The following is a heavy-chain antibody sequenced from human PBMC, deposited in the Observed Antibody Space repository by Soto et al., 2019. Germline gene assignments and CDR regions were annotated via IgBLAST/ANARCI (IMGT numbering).Heavy chain of an antibody. CDR3: AGNSGSYWHYFDY. D-gene: IGHD1-26*01. CDR2: IYPGDSDT. Sequence: GASLKISCAGSGFDFASHWIAWVRQMPGKGLEWMGVIYPGDSDTKYSPSFQGQVTISVDRSSSTAYLQWSSLKASDTAIYYCAGNSGSYWHYFDYWGQGALVTVSS. V-gene: IGHV5-51*01. CDR1: GFDFASHW. J-gene: IGHJ4*02.